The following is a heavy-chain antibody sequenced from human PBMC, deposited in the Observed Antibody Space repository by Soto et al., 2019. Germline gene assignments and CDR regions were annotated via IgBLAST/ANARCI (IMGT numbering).Heavy chain of an antibody. D-gene: IGHD6-13*01. CDR2: ISDGGSDT. V-gene: IGHV3-23*01. CDR1: EFAFSTYA. Sequence: EVQLLESGGGLVQPGGSLRLSCAASEFAFSTYAMTWVRQAPGKGPEWVSGISDGGSDTDYADSVKGRFTISRDNSKNTLYLQMNGLRADDTAVYYCAKGQSSSWYQTGGMDVWGRGTTVTVSS. CDR3: AKGQSSSWYQTGGMDV. J-gene: IGHJ6*02.